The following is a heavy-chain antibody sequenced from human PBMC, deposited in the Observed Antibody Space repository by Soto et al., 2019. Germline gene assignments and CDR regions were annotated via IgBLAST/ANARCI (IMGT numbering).Heavy chain of an antibody. CDR2: INPNSGGT. CDR1: GYTFTGYY. D-gene: IGHD2-15*01. V-gene: IGHV1-2*04. Sequence: ASVKVSCKASGYTFTGYYMHWVRQAPGQGLEWMGWINPNSGGTNYAQKFQGWVTMTRGTSINTAYMELSRLRSDDTAVDYCAPFYCSGGRCALRFDPWGQGTLVTVSS. CDR3: APFYCSGGRCALRFDP. J-gene: IGHJ5*02.